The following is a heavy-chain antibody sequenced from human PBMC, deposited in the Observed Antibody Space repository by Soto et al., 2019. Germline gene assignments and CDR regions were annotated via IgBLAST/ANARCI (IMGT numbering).Heavy chain of an antibody. Sequence: SESLSLTCSVSGGSISSYYWSWIRQPPGKGLEWIGYIYYSGSTNYNRSLKSRVTISVDTSKNQFSLKLSSVTAADTAVYYCARLKAIFGVVILDVWGKGTTVTVSS. J-gene: IGHJ6*04. V-gene: IGHV4-59*08. D-gene: IGHD3-3*01. CDR2: IYYSGST. CDR1: GGSISSYY. CDR3: ARLKAIFGVVILDV.